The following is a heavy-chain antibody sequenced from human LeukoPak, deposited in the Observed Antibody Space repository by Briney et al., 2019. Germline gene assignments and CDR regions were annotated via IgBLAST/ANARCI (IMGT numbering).Heavy chain of an antibody. CDR1: GGTFSSYA. CDR3: ARGGWSGYTRGYFDY. V-gene: IGHV1-69*13. J-gene: IGHJ4*02. CDR2: IIPIFGTA. D-gene: IGHD3-3*01. Sequence: GAPVKVSCKASGGTFSSYAISWVRQAPGQGLEWMGGIIPIFGTANYAQKFQGRVTITADESTSTAYMELSSLRSEDTAVYYCARGGWSGYTRGYFDYWGQGTLVTVSS.